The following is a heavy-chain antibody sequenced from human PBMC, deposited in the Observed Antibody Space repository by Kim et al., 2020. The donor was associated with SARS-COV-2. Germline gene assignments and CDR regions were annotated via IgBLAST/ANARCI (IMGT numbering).Heavy chain of an antibody. J-gene: IGHJ6*02. V-gene: IGHV1-69*13. Sequence: SVKVSCKASGGTFSSYAISWVRQAPGQGLEWMGGIIPIFGTANYAQKFQGRVTITADESTSTAYMELSSLRSEDTAVYYCARGRGAMVRGVNYYYGMDVWGQGTTVTVSS. CDR2: IIPIFGTA. D-gene: IGHD3-10*01. CDR1: GGTFSSYA. CDR3: ARGRGAMVRGVNYYYGMDV.